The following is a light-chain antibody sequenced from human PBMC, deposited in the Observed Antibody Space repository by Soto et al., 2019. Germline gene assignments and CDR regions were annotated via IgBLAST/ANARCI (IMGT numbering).Light chain of an antibody. Sequence: DIQMTQSPSTLSASVGDRVTITCRASQSISSWLAWYQQKPGKAPKLLVYLASSLESGVPSRFSGSGFGTQFTLTISSLQPDDFATYYCQQYNSYSGTFGQGTKLEIK. CDR2: LAS. J-gene: IGKJ2*02. CDR3: QQYNSYSGT. CDR1: QSISSW. V-gene: IGKV1-5*03.